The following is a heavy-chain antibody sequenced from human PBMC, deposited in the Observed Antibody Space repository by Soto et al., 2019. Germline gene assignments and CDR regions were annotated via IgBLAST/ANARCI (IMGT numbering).Heavy chain of an antibody. Sequence: KPSETLSLTCTVSGGSISSYYWSWIRQPPGKGLEWIGYIYYSGSTNYNPSLKSRVTISVDTSKNQFSLKLSSVTAADTAVYYCARWHSSSLNWLDPAGQGTLVTVSS. CDR2: IYYSGST. V-gene: IGHV4-59*01. CDR1: GGSISSYY. J-gene: IGHJ5*02. D-gene: IGHD6-6*01. CDR3: ARWHSSSLNWLDP.